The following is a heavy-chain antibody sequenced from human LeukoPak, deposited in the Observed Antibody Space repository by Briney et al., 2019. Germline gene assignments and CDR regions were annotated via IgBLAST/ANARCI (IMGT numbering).Heavy chain of an antibody. D-gene: IGHD3-10*02. J-gene: IGHJ6*04. V-gene: IGHV3-21*01. CDR3: AELGITMIGGV. Sequence: GGSLRLSCSTSGFTFRNYSMNWVRQAPGKGLEWVSSISSSSSHIYYADSVKGRFTISRDNAKNSLYLQMNSLRAEDTAVYYCAELGITMIGGVWGKGTTVTISS. CDR2: ISSSSSHI. CDR1: GFTFRNYS.